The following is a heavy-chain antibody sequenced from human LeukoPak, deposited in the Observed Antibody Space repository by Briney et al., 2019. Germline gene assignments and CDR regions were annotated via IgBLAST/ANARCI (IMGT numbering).Heavy chain of an antibody. CDR1: GFTFSAYW. CDR3: ARGPAYAPLGWFDP. Sequence: GGSLRLSCAASGFTFSAYWMHWVRQAPGKGLEWVSYISSSSSTIYYADSVKGRFTISRDNAKNSLYLQMNSLRAEDTAVYYCARGPAYAPLGWFDPWGQGTLVTVSS. CDR2: ISSSSSTI. J-gene: IGHJ5*02. V-gene: IGHV3-48*04.